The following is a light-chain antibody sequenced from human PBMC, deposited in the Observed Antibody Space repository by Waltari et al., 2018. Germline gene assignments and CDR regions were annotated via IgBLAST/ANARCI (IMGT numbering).Light chain of an antibody. CDR3: QAWGTGIV. CDR2: PNSNGTH. J-gene: IGLJ1*01. V-gene: IGLV4-69*01. CDR1: RGHSTYD. Sequence: QLVLTQSPSASASLGASVKLTCTLRRGHSTYDIAWHQQQPEKGPRYLMKPNSNGTHTKGDGVPNHFSGSSSGAGRYLTISSLQSEDAADCSCQAWGTGIVFGTGTNVTVL.